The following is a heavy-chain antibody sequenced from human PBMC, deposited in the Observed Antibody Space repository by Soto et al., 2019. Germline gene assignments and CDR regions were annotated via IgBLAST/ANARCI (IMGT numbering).Heavy chain of an antibody. J-gene: IGHJ4*02. CDR1: GYTFTGYY. CDR2: INPNSGGT. V-gene: IGHV1-2*04. Sequence: ASVKVSCKASGYTFTGYYMHWVRQAPGQGLEWMGWINPNSGGTNYAQKFQGWVTMTRDTSISTAYMELSRLRSDDTAVYYCAREDDSSGWSDFDYWGQGALVTVSS. CDR3: AREDDSSGWSDFDY. D-gene: IGHD6-19*01.